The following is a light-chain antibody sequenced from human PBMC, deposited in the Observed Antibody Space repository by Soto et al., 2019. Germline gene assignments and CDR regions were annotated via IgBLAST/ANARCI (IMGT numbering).Light chain of an antibody. Sequence: AIQMTQSPSSLSASVGDRVTITCRASQGIGSNLGWYQQSPGKAPKLLIYAASSLQSGVPSRFSGSGSGTDFTLSISSLQPEDFATCYCLQHYNYPQTFGQGTKVEIK. CDR2: AAS. CDR1: QGIGSN. V-gene: IGKV1-6*01. CDR3: LQHYNYPQT. J-gene: IGKJ1*01.